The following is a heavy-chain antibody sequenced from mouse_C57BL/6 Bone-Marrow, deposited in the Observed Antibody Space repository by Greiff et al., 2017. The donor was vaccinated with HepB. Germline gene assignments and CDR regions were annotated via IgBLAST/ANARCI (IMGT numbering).Heavy chain of an antibody. V-gene: IGHV3-6*01. CDR3: ASSNSFDY. CDR2: ISYDGSN. CDR1: GYSITSGYY. Sequence: EVQRVESGPGLVKPSQSLSLTCSVTGYSITSGYYWNWIRQFPGNKLEWMGYISYDGSNNYNPSLKNRISITRDTSKNQFFLKLNSVTTEDTATYYCASSNSFDYWGQGTTLTVSS. D-gene: IGHD2-5*01. J-gene: IGHJ2*01.